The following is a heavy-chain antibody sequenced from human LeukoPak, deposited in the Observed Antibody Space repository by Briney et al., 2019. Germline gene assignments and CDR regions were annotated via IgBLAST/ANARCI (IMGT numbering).Heavy chain of an antibody. CDR1: WFPFSRHS. Sequence: GALGISWATSWFPFSRHSMNLVRQAPGKGLGWVSSISSSSSYIYYADSVKGRFTISRDNAKNSLYLQMNSLRAEDTAVYYCARDHGDYPFDHWGQGTLVTVSS. D-gene: IGHD4-17*01. J-gene: IGHJ4*02. V-gene: IGHV3-21*01. CDR2: ISSSSSYI. CDR3: ARDHGDYPFDH.